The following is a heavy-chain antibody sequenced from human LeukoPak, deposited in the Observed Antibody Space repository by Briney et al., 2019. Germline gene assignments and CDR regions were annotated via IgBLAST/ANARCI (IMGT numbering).Heavy chain of an antibody. CDR1: GYSISSGYY. CDR2: IYHSGIT. D-gene: IGHD3-10*01. V-gene: IGHV4-38-2*02. Sequence: SETLSLTCNVSGYSISSGYYWGWIRQPPGKGLEWIGSIYHSGITYYNSSLKSRVTISVDTSKNQFSLKLSSVTAADTAVYFCVTLRRVRGVIMNYYYYYMDVWGKGTTVTISS. J-gene: IGHJ6*03. CDR3: VTLRRVRGVIMNYYYYYMDV.